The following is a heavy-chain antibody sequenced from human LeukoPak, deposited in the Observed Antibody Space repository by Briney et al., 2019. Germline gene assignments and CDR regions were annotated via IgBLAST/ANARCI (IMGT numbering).Heavy chain of an antibody. CDR2: INPSGGST. CDR1: GYTFTSYY. CDR3: AREPRITIFGVVITRYYYYYMDV. D-gene: IGHD3-3*01. J-gene: IGHJ6*03. Sequence: ASVKVSCKASGYTFTSYYMHWVRQAPGQGLEWMGIINPSGGSTSYAQKFQGRVTMTRDTSTSTVYMELSSLRSEDTAVYYCAREPRITIFGVVITRYYYYYMDVWGKGTAVTVSS. V-gene: IGHV1-46*01.